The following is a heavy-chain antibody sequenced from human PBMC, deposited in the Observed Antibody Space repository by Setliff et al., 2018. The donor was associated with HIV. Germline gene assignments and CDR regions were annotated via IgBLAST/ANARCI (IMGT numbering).Heavy chain of an antibody. CDR2: VDANTGIP. Sequence: GASVKVSCKASAFTFNIYAIHWVRQAPGQGLEWMGYVDANTGIPTYAQALSGRFVFSLDTSVTTAYLQISSLTAEDTAVYYCARDFLGDPDWSLDYWGQGTLVTVSS. CDR3: ARDFLGDPDWSLDY. J-gene: IGHJ4*02. V-gene: IGHV7-4-1*02. CDR1: AFTFNIYA. D-gene: IGHD3-9*01.